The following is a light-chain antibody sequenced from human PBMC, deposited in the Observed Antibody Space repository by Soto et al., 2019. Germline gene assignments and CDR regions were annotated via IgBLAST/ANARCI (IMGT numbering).Light chain of an antibody. Sequence: EIVLTQSPVTLSLSPGERATLSCRASQSLSNNYLAWYQQKPGQAPRLVIYGASSRATGIPDRFSASGSGTDFTLTISRLEPEDFAVYFCQQYSSSPVTFGQGTKVDIK. V-gene: IGKV3-20*01. J-gene: IGKJ1*01. CDR2: GAS. CDR3: QQYSSSPVT. CDR1: QSLSNNY.